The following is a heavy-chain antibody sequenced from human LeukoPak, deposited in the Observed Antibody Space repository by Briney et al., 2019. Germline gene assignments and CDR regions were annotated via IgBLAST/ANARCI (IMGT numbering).Heavy chain of an antibody. Sequence: PSETLSLTCTVSGGSISSSSYYWGWIRQPPGKGLEWIGSIYYSGSTYYNPSLKSRVTMSVDTSKNQFSLKLSSVTAADTAVYYCASGITIYPLDAFDIWGQGTMVTVSS. D-gene: IGHD3-3*01. J-gene: IGHJ3*02. V-gene: IGHV4-39*07. CDR1: GGSISSSSYY. CDR2: IYYSGST. CDR3: ASGITIYPLDAFDI.